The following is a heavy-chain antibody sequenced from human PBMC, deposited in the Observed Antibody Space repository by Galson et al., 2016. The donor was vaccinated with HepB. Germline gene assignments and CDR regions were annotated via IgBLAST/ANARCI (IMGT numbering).Heavy chain of an antibody. CDR3: ARSYLLGRGFGS. J-gene: IGHJ4*02. V-gene: IGHV6-1*01. CDR1: GDSVSSNSAG. CDR2: TYYRSQWHF. Sequence: CAISGDSVSSNSAGWYWIRQSPSRGLEWLGRTYYRSQWHFDYAESVKSRITINPDTSKNQFSLHLNSVTPEDTAIYYCARSYLLGRGFGSWGQGTLATVSS. D-gene: IGHD7-27*01.